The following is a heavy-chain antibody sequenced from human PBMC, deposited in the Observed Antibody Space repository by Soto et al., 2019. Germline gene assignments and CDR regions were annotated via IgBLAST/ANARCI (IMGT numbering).Heavy chain of an antibody. Sequence: ASVKVSCKASGGTFSSYAISWVRQAPGQGLEWMGGIIPIFGTANYAQKFQGRVTITADKSTSTAYMELSSLRSGDTAVYYCAIPEMATGYWGQGTLVTVSS. CDR3: AIPEMATGY. V-gene: IGHV1-69*06. CDR2: IIPIFGTA. J-gene: IGHJ4*02. CDR1: GGTFSSYA. D-gene: IGHD5-12*01.